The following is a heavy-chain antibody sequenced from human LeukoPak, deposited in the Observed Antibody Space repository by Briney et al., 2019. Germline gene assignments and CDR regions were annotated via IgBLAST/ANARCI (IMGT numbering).Heavy chain of an antibody. J-gene: IGHJ6*03. D-gene: IGHD3-10*01. Sequence: ASVKVSCKASGYIFTGYYIHWVRQAPGQGLEWMGWINPNSGDTKYAQKFQGRVTLTRDTSIITAYMELTRLRSDDTAVYHCARGRPGRVYYYMGDWGKGTTVTVSS. V-gene: IGHV1-2*02. CDR3: ARGRPGRVYYYMGD. CDR2: INPNSGDT. CDR1: GYIFTGYY.